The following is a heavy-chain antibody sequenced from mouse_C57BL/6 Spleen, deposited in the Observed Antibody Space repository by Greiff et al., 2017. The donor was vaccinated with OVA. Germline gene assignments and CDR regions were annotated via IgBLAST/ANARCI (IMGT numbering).Heavy chain of an antibody. CDR2: IWSGGST. CDR1: GFSLTSYG. V-gene: IGHV2-2*01. Sequence: VKLQESGPGLVQPSQSLSITCTVSGFSLTSYGVHWVRQSPGKGLEWLGVIWSGGSTDYNAAFISRLSISKDNSKSQVFFKMNSLQADDTAIYYCARNYYTGVFAYWGQGTLVTVSA. J-gene: IGHJ3*01. D-gene: IGHD2-12*01. CDR3: ARNYYTGVFAY.